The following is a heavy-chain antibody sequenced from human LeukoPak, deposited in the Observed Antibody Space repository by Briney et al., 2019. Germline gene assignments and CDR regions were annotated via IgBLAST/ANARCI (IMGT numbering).Heavy chain of an antibody. CDR2: IYYSGST. V-gene: IGHV4-59*08. D-gene: IGHD5-12*01. CDR3: ARVGGYSGYDDDYYYYGMDV. J-gene: IGHJ6*02. CDR1: GGSISSYY. Sequence: SETLSLTCTVSGGSISSYYWSWIRQPPGQGLEWIGYIYYSGSTNYNPSLKSRVTISVDTSKNQFSLKLSSVTAADTAVYYCARVGGYSGYDDDYYYYGMDVWGQGTTVTVSS.